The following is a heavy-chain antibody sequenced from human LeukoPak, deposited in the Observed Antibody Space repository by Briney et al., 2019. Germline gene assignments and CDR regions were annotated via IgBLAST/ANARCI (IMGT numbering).Heavy chain of an antibody. CDR2: IKKDGSEK. V-gene: IGHV3-7*01. CDR1: GFTFSSYW. Sequence: GGSLRLSCAASGFTFSSYWMSWVRQAPWKGLEGVANIKKDGSEKYYVDSVKGRFTISRDNAKNSLYLQMNSLRAEDTAVYYCARAWSNYVYFDYWGQGTLVTVSS. J-gene: IGHJ4*02. D-gene: IGHD4-11*01. CDR3: ARAWSNYVYFDY.